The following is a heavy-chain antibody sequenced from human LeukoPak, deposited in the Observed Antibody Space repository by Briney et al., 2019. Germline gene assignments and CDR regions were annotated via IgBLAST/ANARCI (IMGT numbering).Heavy chain of an antibody. CDR3: ARGRKQWLVLSWFDP. V-gene: IGHV1-2*02. CDR2: INPNSGGT. CDR1: GYTFTGYY. Sequence: ASVKVSCKASGYTFTGYYMHWVRQAPGQGLEWMGWINPNSGGTNYAQKFQGRVTMTRDTSISTAYMELSRLRSDDTAVYYCARGRKQWLVLSWFDPWGQGTLVTVSS. D-gene: IGHD6-19*01. J-gene: IGHJ5*02.